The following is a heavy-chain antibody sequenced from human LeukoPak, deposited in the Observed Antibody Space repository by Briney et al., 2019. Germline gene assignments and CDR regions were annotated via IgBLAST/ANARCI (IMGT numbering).Heavy chain of an antibody. CDR1: GFTISSNY. Sequence: GGSLRLSCAASGFTISSNYMSWVRQAPGKGLEWVSIIYSGGSTFYADSVKGRFTISRDNAKNMLYLQMNSLRAEDTAVYYCARGRGLGELAVASFDSWGQGILVTVSS. CDR3: ARGRGLGELAVASFDS. CDR2: IYSGGST. J-gene: IGHJ4*02. V-gene: IGHV3-53*01. D-gene: IGHD6-19*01.